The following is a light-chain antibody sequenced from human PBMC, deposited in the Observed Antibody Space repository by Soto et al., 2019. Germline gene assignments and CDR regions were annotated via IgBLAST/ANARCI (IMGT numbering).Light chain of an antibody. V-gene: IGKV1-5*03. CDR2: KAS. Sequence: DIQMTQSPSTLSASVGDRVTITCRASQSISSWLAWYQQKPGKAPNLLIYKASSFESGVPSRFSGSGSGKDFTLTISGLKPDDITTYYCHQYNSYPLTFGGGTKVEIK. J-gene: IGKJ4*01. CDR3: HQYNSYPLT. CDR1: QSISSW.